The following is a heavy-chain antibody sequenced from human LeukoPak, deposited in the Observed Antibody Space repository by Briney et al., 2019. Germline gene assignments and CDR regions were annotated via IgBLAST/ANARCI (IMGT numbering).Heavy chain of an antibody. V-gene: IGHV3-21*01. CDR1: GFTFSSHS. CDR2: ISSRSSYI. Sequence: GGSLRHSCAASGFTFSSHSMNWVRQAPGKGREWVSPISSRSSYIYYADSVKGRFTNSRDNAKNSLYLQMNSVRAEDTAVYYCASGGSYRSPFDYWGQGTLVTVSS. D-gene: IGHD1-26*01. CDR3: ASGGSYRSPFDY. J-gene: IGHJ4*02.